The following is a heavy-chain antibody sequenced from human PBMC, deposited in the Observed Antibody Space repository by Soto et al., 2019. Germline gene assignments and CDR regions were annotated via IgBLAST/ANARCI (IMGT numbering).Heavy chain of an antibody. J-gene: IGHJ3*02. CDR3: VSLVERSDIAFDI. CDR1: GFTFRRYW. D-gene: IGHD6-6*01. CDR2: INGDGSST. Sequence: EVQLVESGGGLVQPGGSLRLSCAASGFTFRRYWMHWVRQASGKGLVWVSRINGDGSSTSYADSVKGRFTVSRDNAKNTLYLQMNSLRVEDPAEYYCVSLVERSDIAFDIWGQGTMVTVSS. V-gene: IGHV3-74*01.